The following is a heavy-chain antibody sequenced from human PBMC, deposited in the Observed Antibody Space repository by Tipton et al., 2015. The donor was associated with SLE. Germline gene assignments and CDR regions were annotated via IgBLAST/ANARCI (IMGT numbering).Heavy chain of an antibody. D-gene: IGHD6-13*01. Sequence: LRLSCTVSGGSISSGDYYWSWIRQPPGKGLEWIGYIYYSGSTYYNPSLKSRVTISVDTSKNQFSLKLSSVTAADTAVYYCARVAAAEGYYYYGMDVWGQGTTVTVSS. CDR3: ARVAAAEGYYYYGMDV. J-gene: IGHJ6*02. V-gene: IGHV4-30-4*08. CDR1: GGSISSGDYY. CDR2: IYYSGST.